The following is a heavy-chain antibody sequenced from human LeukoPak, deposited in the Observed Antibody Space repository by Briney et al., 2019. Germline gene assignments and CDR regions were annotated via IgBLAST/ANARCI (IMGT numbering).Heavy chain of an antibody. Sequence: ASVKVSCKASGYTFTGYYMHWVRQAPGQGLEWMGWINPNSGGTNHAQKFQGRVTMTRDTSISTAYMELSRLRSDDTAVYYCARGYSGYLNPYYYMDVWGKGTTVTVSS. J-gene: IGHJ6*03. V-gene: IGHV1-2*02. CDR3: ARGYSGYLNPYYYMDV. D-gene: IGHD5-12*01. CDR1: GYTFTGYY. CDR2: INPNSGGT.